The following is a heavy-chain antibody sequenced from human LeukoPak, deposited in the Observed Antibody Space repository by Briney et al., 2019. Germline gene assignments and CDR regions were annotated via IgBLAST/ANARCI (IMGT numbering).Heavy chain of an antibody. Sequence: GGSLRLSCAASGFTFSIAWMNWFRQSPGKGLEWVGRIGSQGTDYAAPVRGRFTISRDDSKSVLYLQMDSLKIEDTGMYYWTTHPDGVPIRHDYYFDYWGQGTLVAVSS. CDR3: TTHPDGVPIRHDYYFDY. CDR2: IGSQGT. J-gene: IGHJ4*02. D-gene: IGHD3-3*01. CDR1: GFTFSIAW. V-gene: IGHV3-15*04.